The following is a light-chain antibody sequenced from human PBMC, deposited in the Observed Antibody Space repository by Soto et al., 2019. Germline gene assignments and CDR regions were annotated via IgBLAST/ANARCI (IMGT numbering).Light chain of an antibody. Sequence: IQLTQSPSSLSASVGDRVTITCRASQGISSSLAWYQQQQGKAAKLLIYAASTLQSGVPSRFSGSGSGTDFSLTISSLQPEDFATYYCQQLKSFPRSFGGGTKVDIK. CDR2: AAS. V-gene: IGKV1-9*01. CDR3: QQLKSFPRS. CDR1: QGISSS. J-gene: IGKJ4*01.